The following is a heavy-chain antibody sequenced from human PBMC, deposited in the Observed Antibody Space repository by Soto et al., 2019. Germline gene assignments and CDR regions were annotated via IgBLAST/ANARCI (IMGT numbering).Heavy chain of an antibody. CDR2: IYYSGRT. D-gene: IGHD3-10*01. J-gene: IGHJ5*02. V-gene: IGHV4-31*03. CDR3: ARRVNDYGSGCYGGEWFDP. Sequence: QVQLQESGPGLVKPSQTLSLTCTVSGGSISSGGYYWSWIRQHPGKGPEWIGYIYYSGRTNYNPSLKSRVNISVDTSKNQSSLKLSSVTAEDTAVYYCARRVNDYGSGCYGGEWFDPWGQGTLVTVS. CDR1: GGSISSGGYY.